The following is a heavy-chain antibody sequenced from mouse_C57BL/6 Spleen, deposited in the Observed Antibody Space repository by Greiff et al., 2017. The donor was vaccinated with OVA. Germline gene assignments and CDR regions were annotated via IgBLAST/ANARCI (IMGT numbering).Heavy chain of an antibody. V-gene: IGHV5-6*01. J-gene: IGHJ2*01. CDR1: GFTFSSYG. Sequence: EVQGVESGGDLVKPGGSLKLSCAASGFTFSSYGMSWVRQTPDKRLEWVATISSGGSYTYYPDSVKGRFTISRDNAKNTLYLQLSSLKSEDTAMYYCARQDLFNWGGDYWGQGTTLTVSS. D-gene: IGHD4-1*01. CDR2: ISSGGSYT. CDR3: ARQDLFNWGGDY.